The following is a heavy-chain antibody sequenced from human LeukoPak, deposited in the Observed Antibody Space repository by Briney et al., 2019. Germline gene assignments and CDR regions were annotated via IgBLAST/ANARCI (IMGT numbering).Heavy chain of an antibody. V-gene: IGHV4-59*01. CDR3: ARGLGYCSSTSCYYYYYYGMDV. CDR1: GGSISSYY. D-gene: IGHD2-2*03. CDR2: IYYSGST. Sequence: SEALSLTCTVSGGSISSYYWSWIRQPPGKGLEWIGYIYYSGSTNYNPSLKSRVTISVDTSKNQFSLKLSPVTAADTAVYYCARGLGYCSSTSCYYYYYYGMDVWGQGTTVTVSS. J-gene: IGHJ6*02.